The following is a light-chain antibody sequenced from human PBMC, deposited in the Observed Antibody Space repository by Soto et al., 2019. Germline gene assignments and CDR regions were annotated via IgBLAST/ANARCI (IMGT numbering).Light chain of an antibody. Sequence: IVMTQSPATLSVSPGERATLSCRASQNIYSNVAWYQQRPGQAPRLPIYRASTRATGIPARFSGSGSGTEFTLTISSLQSENFAEYHCQQYNNWPQTFGQGTKVDIK. J-gene: IGKJ1*01. CDR3: QQYNNWPQT. V-gene: IGKV3-15*01. CDR2: RAS. CDR1: QNIYSN.